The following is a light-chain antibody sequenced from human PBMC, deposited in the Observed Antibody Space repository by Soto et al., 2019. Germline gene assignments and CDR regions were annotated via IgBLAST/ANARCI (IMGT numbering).Light chain of an antibody. Sequence: EIVLTQSPATLSLSPGERATLSCRASQSVSSYLAWYQQKPGQAPRLLIYDASNRATGIPARFSGSGSGTDFTLTISRLEPEDFAVYYCQQRSNWPPGPFGPGTKVDIK. V-gene: IGKV3-11*01. J-gene: IGKJ3*01. CDR3: QQRSNWPPGP. CDR1: QSVSSY. CDR2: DAS.